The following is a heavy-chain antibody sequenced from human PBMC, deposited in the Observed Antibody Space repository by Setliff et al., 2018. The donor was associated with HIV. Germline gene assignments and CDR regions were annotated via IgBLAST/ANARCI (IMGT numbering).Heavy chain of an antibody. D-gene: IGHD5-12*01. V-gene: IGHV3-74*01. CDR3: AREGRRDGYDT. Sequence: GGSLRLSCAVSGFTFSNFWMTWVRQAPGKGLVWVSRISSDGSSTSYADSVKGRFSISRDNAKNTLFLQMNRLRAEDTAVYYCAREGRRDGYDTWGQGTLVTVSS. CDR2: ISSDGSST. CDR1: GFTFSNFW. J-gene: IGHJ4*02.